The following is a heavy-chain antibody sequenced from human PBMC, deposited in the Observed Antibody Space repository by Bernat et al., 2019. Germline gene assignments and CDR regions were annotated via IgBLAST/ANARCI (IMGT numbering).Heavy chain of an antibody. D-gene: IGHD2-15*01. Sequence: EVQLLESGGGLVQPGGSLRLSCAASGFTFSSYAMSWVRQAPGKGLEWVSAISGSGGSTYYADSVKGRFTISRDNSNNTLYLQMNSLRAEDTAVYYCAKSLLSVVVVAATWFDPWGQGTLVTVSS. CDR2: ISGSGGST. CDR3: AKSLLSVVVVAATWFDP. V-gene: IGHV3-23*01. CDR1: GFTFSSYA. J-gene: IGHJ5*02.